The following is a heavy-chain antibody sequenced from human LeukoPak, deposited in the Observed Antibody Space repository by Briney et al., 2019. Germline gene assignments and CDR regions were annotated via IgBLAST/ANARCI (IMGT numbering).Heavy chain of an antibody. V-gene: IGHV1-69*04. CDR2: IIPILGIA. J-gene: IGHJ3*02. CDR1: GGTFSSDA. CDR3: ARDTLADRNDYAFDI. D-gene: IGHD1-1*01. Sequence: SVKVSCKASGGTFSSDAISWVRQAPGQGLEWMGRIIPILGIANYAQKFQGRVTITADKSTSTAYMELSSLRSEDTAVYYCARDTLADRNDYAFDIWGQGTMVTVSS.